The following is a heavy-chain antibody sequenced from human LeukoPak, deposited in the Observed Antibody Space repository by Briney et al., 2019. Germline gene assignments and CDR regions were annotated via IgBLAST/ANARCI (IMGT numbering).Heavy chain of an antibody. D-gene: IGHD6-13*01. CDR2: IKSKTDGGTT. Sequence: GGSLRLSCATSGFTFSNAWMSWVRQAPGKGLEWVGRIKSKTDGGTTDHAAPVKGRFTISRDDSKNTLYLQMNSLKTEDTAVYYCTTVGSSWNAAEYFQHWGQGTLVTVSS. CDR3: TTVGSSWNAAEYFQH. V-gene: IGHV3-15*01. J-gene: IGHJ1*01. CDR1: GFTFSNAW.